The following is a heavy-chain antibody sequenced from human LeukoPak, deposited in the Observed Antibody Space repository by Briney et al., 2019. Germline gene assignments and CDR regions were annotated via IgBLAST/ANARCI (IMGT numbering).Heavy chain of an antibody. D-gene: IGHD6-13*01. CDR2: FDPEDGET. CDR1: GYTLTELS. J-gene: IGHJ4*02. Sequence: ASVKVSCKVSGYTLTELSMHWVRQAPGKGLEWMGGFDPEDGETIYAQKFQGRVTMTEDTSTDTAYMELSSLRSEDTAVYYCATGRYSSSWYRLVYWGQGTLVTVSS. V-gene: IGHV1-24*01. CDR3: ATGRYSSSWYRLVY.